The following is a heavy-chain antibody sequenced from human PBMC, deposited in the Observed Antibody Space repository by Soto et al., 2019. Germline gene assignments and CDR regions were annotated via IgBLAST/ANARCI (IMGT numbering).Heavy chain of an antibody. CDR1: GFTFSSYW. CDR3: ARDRNEAYYDFWYMDV. Sequence: GGSLRLSCVASGFTFSSYWMSWVRQAPGKGLEWVANIKQDGSEKYYVDSVKGRFTISRDNAKNSLYLQMNSLRAEDTAVYYCARDRNEAYYDFWYMDVWGKGTTVTVSS. CDR2: IKQDGSEK. D-gene: IGHD3-3*01. V-gene: IGHV3-7*01. J-gene: IGHJ6*03.